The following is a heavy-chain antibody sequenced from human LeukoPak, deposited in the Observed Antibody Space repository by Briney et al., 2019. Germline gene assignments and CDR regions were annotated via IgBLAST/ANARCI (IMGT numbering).Heavy chain of an antibody. J-gene: IGHJ6*03. CDR2: INHSGST. D-gene: IGHD6-6*01. V-gene: IGHV4-34*01. CDR1: GGSFTGYY. Sequence: SETLSLTCPVYGGSFTGYYWSWIRQPPGKGLEWIGEINHSGSTNYNPSLKSRVTISVDTSKNQFSLKLSSVTAADTAVYYCARGAAARLGYYYYYMDVWGKGTTVTVSS. CDR3: ARGAAARLGYYYYYMDV.